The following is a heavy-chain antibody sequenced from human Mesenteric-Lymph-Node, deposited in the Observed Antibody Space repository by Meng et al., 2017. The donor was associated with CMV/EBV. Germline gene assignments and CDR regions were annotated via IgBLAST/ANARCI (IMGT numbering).Heavy chain of an antibody. CDR3: ARGSSYDILTGYFDY. J-gene: IGHJ4*02. Sequence: QVQLLRGGAGLLKPSETLSVTCAVDGGSFSGYYWNWIRQSPEKGLEWIGEINHSGSTTYNPSFTSRIIISVDTSTNQISLNMSSVTAADTAVYYCARGSSYDILTGYFDYWGQGALVTVSS. V-gene: IGHV4-34*01. CDR1: GGSFSGYY. CDR2: INHSGST. D-gene: IGHD3-9*01.